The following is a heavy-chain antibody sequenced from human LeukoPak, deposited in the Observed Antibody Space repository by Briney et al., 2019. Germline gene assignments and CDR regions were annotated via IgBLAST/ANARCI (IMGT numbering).Heavy chain of an antibody. CDR2: IYHSGST. CDR1: GGSISSTDW. J-gene: IGHJ3*02. CDR3: ARVKWFGELLDAFDI. D-gene: IGHD3-10*01. V-gene: IGHV4-4*02. Sequence: SETLSLTCAVSGGSISSTDWWSWVPQPPGKGLEWIGEIYHSGSTNYNPSLKRRVTISVDKSKNQSSLKLGSVTAADTAVYYCARVKWFGELLDAFDIWGQGTMVTVSS.